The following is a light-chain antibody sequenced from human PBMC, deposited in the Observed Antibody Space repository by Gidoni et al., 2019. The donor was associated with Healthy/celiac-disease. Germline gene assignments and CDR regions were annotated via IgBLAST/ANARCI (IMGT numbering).Light chain of an antibody. CDR2: GNS. CDR1: SSHIGAGYD. V-gene: IGLV1-40*01. Sequence: QSVLTQPPSVSGAPGQRVTISCTGSSSHIGAGYDVHWYQERPGPAPKLLIYGNSNRPSGVPDRFSGSKSGTSASLAITGLQAEDEADYYCQSYDSSLSGAVFGGGTKLTVL. CDR3: QSYDSSLSGAV. J-gene: IGLJ2*01.